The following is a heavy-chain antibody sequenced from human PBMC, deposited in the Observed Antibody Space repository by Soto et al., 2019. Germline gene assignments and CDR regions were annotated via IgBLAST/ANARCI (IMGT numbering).Heavy chain of an antibody. V-gene: IGHV1-2*02. CDR2: INPNSGGT. D-gene: IGHD2-15*01. CDR1: GYTFTGYY. Sequence: GASVKVSCKASGYTFTGYYMHWVRQAPGQGLEWMGWINPNSGGTNYAQKVQGRVTMTRDTSISTAYMELSRLRSDDTAVYYCARAVVVVAATPYNWFDPWGQGTLVTVSS. CDR3: ARAVVVVAATPYNWFDP. J-gene: IGHJ5*02.